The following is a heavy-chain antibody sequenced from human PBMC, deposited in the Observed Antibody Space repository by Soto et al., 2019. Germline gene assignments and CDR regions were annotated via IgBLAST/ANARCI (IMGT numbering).Heavy chain of an antibody. Sequence: QVQLQQWGAGLLKPSETLSLTCAVYGGSFSGYYWSWIRQPPGKGLEWIGEINHSGSTNYNPSLNRLVNRSLDTSIDQSSRRLSSVTGADTAVYFCGRLGGVYKRCWFDPWGKGTLVMVSS. J-gene: IGHJ5*02. D-gene: IGHD6-13*01. V-gene: IGHV4-34*01. CDR2: INHSGST. CDR1: GGSFSGYY. CDR3: GRLGGVYKRCWFDP.